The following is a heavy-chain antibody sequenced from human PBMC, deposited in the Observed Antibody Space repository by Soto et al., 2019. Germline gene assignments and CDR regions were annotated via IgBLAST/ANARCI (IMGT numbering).Heavy chain of an antibody. J-gene: IGHJ6*02. CDR2: IYYSGST. V-gene: IGHV4-59*11. Sequence: SETLSLTCTVSGGSISSHYWSWIRQPPGKGLEWIGYIYYSGSTNYNPSLKSRVTISVDTSKNQFSLKLSSVTAADTAVYYCAREKSYYGMDVWGQGTTVTVSS. CDR3: AREKSYYGMDV. CDR1: GGSISSHY.